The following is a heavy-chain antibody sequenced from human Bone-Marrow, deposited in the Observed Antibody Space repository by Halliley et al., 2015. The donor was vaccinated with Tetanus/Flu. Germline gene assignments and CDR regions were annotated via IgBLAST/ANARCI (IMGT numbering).Heavy chain of an antibody. Sequence: WVGRSRNKANRYSTEYAASVKGRFTISRDDAKSSLYLQMNSLETEDTAVYYCTRGVVYTGLDFWGQGTLVTVSS. V-gene: IGHV3-72*01. J-gene: IGHJ4*02. D-gene: IGHD3-16*01. CDR2: SRNKANRYST. CDR3: TRGVVYTGLDF.